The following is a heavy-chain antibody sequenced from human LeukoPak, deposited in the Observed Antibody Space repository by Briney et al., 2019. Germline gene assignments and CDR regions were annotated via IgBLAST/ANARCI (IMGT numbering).Heavy chain of an antibody. CDR3: ARAPFTYYYGSGSYSNDY. J-gene: IGHJ4*02. D-gene: IGHD3-10*01. CDR1: GFTFSTYA. V-gene: IGHV3-23*01. Sequence: GGSLRLSCAASGFTFSTYALSWVRQAPGKGLEWVSAITGSGDNTYYADSVKGRFTSSRDNAKNSLYLQMNSLRAEDTAVYYCARAPFTYYYGSGSYSNDYWGQGTLVTVSS. CDR2: ITGSGDNT.